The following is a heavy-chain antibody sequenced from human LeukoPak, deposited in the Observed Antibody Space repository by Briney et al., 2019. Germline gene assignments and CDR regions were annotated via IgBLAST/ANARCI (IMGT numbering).Heavy chain of an antibody. V-gene: IGHV3-13*01. Sequence: PGGSLRLSCAASGFTFSSYDMHWVRQATGKGLEWVSAIGTAGDTYYPGSVKGRFAISRENAKNSLYLQMNSLRAGDTAVYYCARSDGYYYMDVWGKGTTATVSS. CDR2: IGTAGDT. D-gene: IGHD2-21*02. J-gene: IGHJ6*03. CDR1: GFTFSSYD. CDR3: ARSDGYYYMDV.